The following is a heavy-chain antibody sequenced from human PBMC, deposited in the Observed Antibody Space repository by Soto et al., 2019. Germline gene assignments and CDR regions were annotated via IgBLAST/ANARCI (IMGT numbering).Heavy chain of an antibody. Sequence: ASVKVSCKASGYTFTSYGISWVRQAPGQGLEWMGWISAYNGNTNYAQKLQGRVTMTTDTSTSTAYMGLRSLRSDDTAVYYCARALGISYYYYGMDVWGQGTTVTVS. CDR1: GYTFTSYG. CDR3: ARALGISYYYYGMDV. CDR2: ISAYNGNT. J-gene: IGHJ6*02. V-gene: IGHV1-18*01. D-gene: IGHD1-20*01.